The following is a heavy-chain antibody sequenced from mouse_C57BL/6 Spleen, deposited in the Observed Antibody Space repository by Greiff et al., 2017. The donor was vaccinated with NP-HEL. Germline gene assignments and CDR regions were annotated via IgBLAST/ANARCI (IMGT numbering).Heavy chain of an antibody. CDR2: IYPGGGYT. J-gene: IGHJ3*01. Sequence: LQESGAELVRPGTSVKMSCKASGYTFTNYWIGWAKQRPGHGLEWIGDIYPGGGYTNYNEKFKGKATLTADKSSSTAYMQFSSLTSEDSAIYYCARKDYGSSLFAYWGQGTLVTVSA. CDR3: ARKDYGSSLFAY. D-gene: IGHD1-1*01. CDR1: GYTFTNYW. V-gene: IGHV1-63*01.